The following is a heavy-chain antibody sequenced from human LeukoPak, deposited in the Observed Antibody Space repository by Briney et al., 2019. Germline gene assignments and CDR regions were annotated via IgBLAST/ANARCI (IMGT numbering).Heavy chain of an antibody. Sequence: KPSETLSLTCTVSGGSISSYFWSWIRQPPGKKLEWVGYIYYTGSTNYNPSLKSRVTISVDTSKNQFSLKLTSMTAADTAVYYCARAPRWSGSTSFFDYWGQGTLVTVSS. D-gene: IGHD3-10*02. CDR2: IYYTGST. J-gene: IGHJ4*02. CDR3: ARAPRWSGSTSFFDY. V-gene: IGHV4-59*01. CDR1: GGSISSYF.